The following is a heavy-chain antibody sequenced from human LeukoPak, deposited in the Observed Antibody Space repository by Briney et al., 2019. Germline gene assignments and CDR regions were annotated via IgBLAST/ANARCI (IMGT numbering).Heavy chain of an antibody. D-gene: IGHD4-4*01. Sequence: GGSLRLSCAASGFIFSNYGMHWVRQAPGKGLEWVAVVWYDGSNKYYADSVKGRFTISRDNSKNMLYLQMNSLRAEDTAAYYCARDPSLRVTLDYWGQGTLVTVSS. V-gene: IGHV3-33*01. CDR1: GFIFSNYG. J-gene: IGHJ4*02. CDR2: VWYDGSNK. CDR3: ARDPSLRVTLDY.